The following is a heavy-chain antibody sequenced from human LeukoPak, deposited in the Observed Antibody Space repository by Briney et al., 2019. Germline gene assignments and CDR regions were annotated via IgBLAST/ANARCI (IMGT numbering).Heavy chain of an antibody. Sequence: ASVKVSCKASGYTFTDSYIHWVRQAPGQGLEWMGWINPNSGGTNSAQKFQGSVTMTRDTSISTAYMELSRLRSDDTAVYYCARVRSYCTNGVCYWDLDYWGQGTLVTVSS. V-gene: IGHV1-2*02. D-gene: IGHD2-8*01. J-gene: IGHJ4*02. CDR1: GYTFTDSY. CDR3: ARVRSYCTNGVCYWDLDY. CDR2: INPNSGGT.